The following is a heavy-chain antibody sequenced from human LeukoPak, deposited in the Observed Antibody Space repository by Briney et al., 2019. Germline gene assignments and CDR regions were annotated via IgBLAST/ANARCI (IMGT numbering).Heavy chain of an antibody. V-gene: IGHV4-4*07. CDR2: IYTSGST. CDR3: ASGLRYFDLYY. Sequence: PSETLSLTCTVSGGSIRSNYWSWIRQPAGKGLEWIGRIYTSGSTNYNPSLKSRVTISVDTSKNQFSLKLSSVTAADTAVYYCASGLRYFDLYYWGQGTLVTVSS. J-gene: IGHJ4*02. CDR1: GGSIRSNY. D-gene: IGHD3-9*01.